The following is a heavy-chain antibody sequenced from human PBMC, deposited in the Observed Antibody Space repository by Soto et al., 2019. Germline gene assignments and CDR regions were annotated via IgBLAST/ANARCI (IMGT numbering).Heavy chain of an antibody. CDR3: ARDTVVPAAIGSYYGMDV. V-gene: IGHV1-69*13. Sequence: SVKVSCKASGGTCSIYAISCVLQAAGQGRDWMGGIIPIFGTANYAQKFQGRVTITADESTSTAYMELSSLRSEDTAVYYCARDTVVPAAIGSYYGMDVWGQGTTVTVSS. CDR1: GGTCSIYA. J-gene: IGHJ6*02. CDR2: IIPIFGTA. D-gene: IGHD2-2*02.